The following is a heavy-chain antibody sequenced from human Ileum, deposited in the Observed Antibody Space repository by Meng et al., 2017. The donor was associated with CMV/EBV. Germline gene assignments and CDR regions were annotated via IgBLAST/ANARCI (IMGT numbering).Heavy chain of an antibody. CDR1: GFTFDRDW. CDR2: TSGSGGST. V-gene: IGHV3-23*01. Sequence: GESLKISCRASGFTFDRDWMSWVRQSPAKGLEWVSSTSGSGGSTYYADSVKGRFTISRDNSKNTLYLQMNSLRAEDTAVYFCAKGSGAPANSYYFDYWGQGALVTVSS. D-gene: IGHD2-15*01. J-gene: IGHJ4*02. CDR3: AKGSGAPANSYYFDY.